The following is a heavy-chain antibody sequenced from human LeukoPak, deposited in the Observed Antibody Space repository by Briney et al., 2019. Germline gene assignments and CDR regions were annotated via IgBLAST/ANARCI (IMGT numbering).Heavy chain of an antibody. J-gene: IGHJ4*02. Sequence: EASVKVSCKASGGTFSSYAISWVRQAPGQGLEWMGGIIPIFGTANYAQKFQGRVTITTDESTSTAYMELSSLRSEDTAVYYCARGREYYYDSSGYWLDYWGQGTLVTVSS. CDR1: GGTFSSYA. D-gene: IGHD3-22*01. CDR3: ARGREYYYDSSGYWLDY. V-gene: IGHV1-69*05. CDR2: IIPIFGTA.